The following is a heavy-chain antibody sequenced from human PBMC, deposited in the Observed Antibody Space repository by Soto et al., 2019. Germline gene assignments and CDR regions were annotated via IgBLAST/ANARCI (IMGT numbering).Heavy chain of an antibody. CDR1: GFTFSSYS. CDR3: ARDWGYYYYYGMDV. Sequence: GGSLRLSCAASGFTFSSYSMNWVRQAPGKGLEWVSSISSSSSYIYYADSAKGRFTISRDNAKNSLYLQMNSLRAEDTAVYYCARDWGYYYYYGMDVWGQGTTVTVSS. D-gene: IGHD3-16*01. V-gene: IGHV3-21*01. J-gene: IGHJ6*02. CDR2: ISSSSSYI.